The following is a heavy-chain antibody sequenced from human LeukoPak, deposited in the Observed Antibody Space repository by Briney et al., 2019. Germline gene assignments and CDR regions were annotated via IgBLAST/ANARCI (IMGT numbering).Heavy chain of an antibody. CDR2: ISGSGGST. CDR3: ARSPTYYYDSSGYWDY. J-gene: IGHJ4*02. CDR1: GFTFTNYG. D-gene: IGHD3-22*01. V-gene: IGHV3-23*01. Sequence: GGSLRLSCAASGFTFTNYGMSWVRQAPGKGLEWVSAISGSGGSTYYADSVKGRFTISRDNSKNTLYLQMNSLRAEDTAVYYCARSPTYYYDSSGYWDYWGQGTLVTVSS.